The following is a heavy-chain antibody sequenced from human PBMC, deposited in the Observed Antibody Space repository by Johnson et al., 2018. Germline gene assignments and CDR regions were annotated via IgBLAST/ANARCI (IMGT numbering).Heavy chain of an antibody. J-gene: IGHJ6*02. CDR1: GISFSKNW. Sequence: VQLVESGGGSVQPGGSLRLSCAASGISFSKNWMHWVRQAPGKGLVWVSQINSDGSSTNYADFVKGRFTISRDNAKNTVYLQMNSLRAEDTAVYYCARDMGYSMDVWGQGTTVTVS. D-gene: IGHD2-15*01. CDR3: ARDMGYSMDV. CDR2: INSDGSST. V-gene: IGHV3-74*01.